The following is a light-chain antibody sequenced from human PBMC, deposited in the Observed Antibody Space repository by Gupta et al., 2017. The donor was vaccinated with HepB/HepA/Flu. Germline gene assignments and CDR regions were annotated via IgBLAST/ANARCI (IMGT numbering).Light chain of an antibody. CDR1: QSISFY. J-gene: IGKJ1*01. Sequence: DIQMTQSPSSLSASVGDRVTITCRASQSISFYLNWYQQKPGKAPKVLIYAASNLQSGVPSRFSGSGSGTDFTLTISRLQPEDFATYFCQQRDSTPVTFGQGTKVEIK. CDR3: QQRDSTPVT. CDR2: AAS. V-gene: IGKV1-39*01.